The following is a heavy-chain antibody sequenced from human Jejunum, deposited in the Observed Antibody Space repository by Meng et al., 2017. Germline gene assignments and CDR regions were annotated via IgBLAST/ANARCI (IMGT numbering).Heavy chain of an antibody. CDR3: VYGPDY. J-gene: IGHJ4*02. V-gene: IGHV3-30*01. Sequence: QVQAVGLCEGLFQPGRSPTPSGTASGFPFRSFAMQWVRQAPGKGLEWVAVISYDGSNNYYADSVMGRFTISRDNSKNTLYLEMNSLRPEDTAVYYCVYGPDYWGQGTLVTVSS. CDR2: ISYDGSNN. CDR1: GFPFRSFA. D-gene: IGHD2/OR15-2a*01.